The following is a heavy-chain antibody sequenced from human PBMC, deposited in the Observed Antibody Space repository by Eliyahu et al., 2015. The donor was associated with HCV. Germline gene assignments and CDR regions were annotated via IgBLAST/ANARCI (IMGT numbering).Heavy chain of an antibody. V-gene: IGHV4-39*01. CDR1: GGSISSSSYY. CDR3: ARHSSPDYYGSGRYYIFGALNWFDP. Sequence: QLQLQESGPGLVKPSETLSLTCTVSGGSISSSSYYWGWIRQPPGKGLEWIGGIYYSGRPLLHPSLKSRVTISVDTSKNQFSLKLSSVTAADTAVYYCARHSSPDYYGSGRYYIFGALNWFDPWGQGTLVTVSS. CDR2: IYYSGRP. D-gene: IGHD3-10*01. J-gene: IGHJ5*02.